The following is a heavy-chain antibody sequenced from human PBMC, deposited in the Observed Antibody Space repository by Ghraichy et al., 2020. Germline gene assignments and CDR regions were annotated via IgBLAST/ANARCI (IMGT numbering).Heavy chain of an antibody. V-gene: IGHV6-1*01. D-gene: IGHD6-13*01. Sequence: SQTLSLTCAISGDSVSSNSAAWNWIRQSPSRGLEWLGRTYYRSKWYNDYAVSVKSRITINPDTSKNQFSLQLNSVTPEDTAVYYCAREGELGSSWYEGINWFDPWGQGTLVTVSS. J-gene: IGHJ5*02. CDR2: TYYRSKWYN. CDR1: GDSVSSNSAA. CDR3: AREGELGSSWYEGINWFDP.